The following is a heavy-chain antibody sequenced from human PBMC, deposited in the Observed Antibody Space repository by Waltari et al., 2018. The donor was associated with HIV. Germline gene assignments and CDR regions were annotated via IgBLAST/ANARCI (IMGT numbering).Heavy chain of an antibody. V-gene: IGHV5-51*01. D-gene: IGHD3-10*01. J-gene: IGHJ3*02. CDR3: ARHFAYGSGSYYLGLGAFDI. Sequence: EVQLVQSGAEVKKPGESLKISCKGSGYSFTSYWIGWVRQMPGKGLEWMGIIYPGDSDTRYSPSFQGQVTISADKSISTAYLQWSSLKASDTAMYYCARHFAYGSGSYYLGLGAFDIWGQGTMVTVSS. CDR2: IYPGDSDT. CDR1: GYSFTSYW.